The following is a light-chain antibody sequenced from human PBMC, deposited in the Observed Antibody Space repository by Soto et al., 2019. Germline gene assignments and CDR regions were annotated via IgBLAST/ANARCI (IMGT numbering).Light chain of an antibody. CDR2: EVS. V-gene: IGLV2-14*01. Sequence: QSALTQPASVSGSPGQSITISCTGTSSDVGAYNYVSWYQQHPGKAPKLMIFEVSDRPSGVSNRFSDSKSGNTASLTISVLQAEDEADYYCSSYTSSNTLVFGGGTKLTVL. CDR1: SSDVGAYNY. CDR3: SSYTSSNTLV. J-gene: IGLJ2*01.